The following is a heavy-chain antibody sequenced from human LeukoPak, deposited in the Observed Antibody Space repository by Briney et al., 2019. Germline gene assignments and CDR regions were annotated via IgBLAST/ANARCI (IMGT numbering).Heavy chain of an antibody. CDR3: ARERRNTPMDV. CDR1: GFTFSTYT. D-gene: IGHD5-18*01. CDR2: ISPSSSSI. V-gene: IGHV3-21*01. J-gene: IGHJ6*02. Sequence: GGSLKLSCEASGFTFSTYTMNWVRQAPGKGLEWVSFISPSSSSIYYADSVEGRFTVSRDNAKNSLYLQMNSLRAEDTALYYCARERRNTPMDVWGQGTTVTVSS.